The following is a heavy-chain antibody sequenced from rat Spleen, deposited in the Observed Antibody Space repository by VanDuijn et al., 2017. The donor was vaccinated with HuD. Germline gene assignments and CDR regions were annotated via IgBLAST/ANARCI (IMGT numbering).Heavy chain of an antibody. J-gene: IGHJ3*01. Sequence: QVHLRESGPGLVQPSQTLSLTCTVAGFSLNSNGVSWVRQPPGKGLEWIAAISRGGSTYYNSALKSRLSISRDTSRNQVFLELSSLQTDDTGIYYCTREYNDGSSLGGWFVSWGQGTLVTVSS. CDR3: TREYNDGSSLGGWFVS. V-gene: IGHV2S12*01. D-gene: IGHD1-12*02. CDR2: ISRGGST. CDR1: GFSLNSNG.